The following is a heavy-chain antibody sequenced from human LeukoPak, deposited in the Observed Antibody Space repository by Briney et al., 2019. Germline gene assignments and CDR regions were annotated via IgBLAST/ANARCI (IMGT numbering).Heavy chain of an antibody. Sequence: SETLSLTCAVYGGSFSGYYWRWIRQPPGKGLEWIGEINHSGSTNYNPSLKSRVTISVDTSKNQFSLKLSSVTAADTAVYYCARGTRYYYGSGSYYKHWGQGTLVTVSS. CDR2: INHSGST. J-gene: IGHJ4*02. CDR1: GGSFSGYY. CDR3: ARGTRYYYGSGSYYKH. V-gene: IGHV4-34*01. D-gene: IGHD3-10*01.